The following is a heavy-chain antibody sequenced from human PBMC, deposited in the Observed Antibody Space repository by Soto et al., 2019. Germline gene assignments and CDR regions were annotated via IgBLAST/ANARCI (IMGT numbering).Heavy chain of an antibody. J-gene: IGHJ4*02. CDR2: IYYSGST. V-gene: IGHV4-61*01. Sequence: KPSETLSLTCTVSGGSVSSGSYYWSWIRQPPGKGLEWIGYIYYSGSTNYNPSLKSRVTISVDTSKNQFSLKLSSVTAADTAVYYCARWQDSSSSADFWGQGTLVTVSS. D-gene: IGHD6-13*01. CDR1: GGSVSSGSYY. CDR3: ARWQDSSSSADF.